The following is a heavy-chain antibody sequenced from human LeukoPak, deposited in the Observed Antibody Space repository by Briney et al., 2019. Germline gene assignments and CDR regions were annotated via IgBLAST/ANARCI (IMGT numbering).Heavy chain of an antibody. D-gene: IGHD1-26*01. Sequence: SETLSLTCAVSGGSFSSDNWWSWVRQSPGTGLEWIGEVFHSGSTNYNPSFKSRVTISVDTSKNQFSLRLNSVTAADTAVYYCARSRAFNSGAFDPWGQGSLVTVSS. CDR3: ARSRAFNSGAFDP. J-gene: IGHJ5*02. V-gene: IGHV4-4*02. CDR1: GGSFSSDNW. CDR2: VFHSGST.